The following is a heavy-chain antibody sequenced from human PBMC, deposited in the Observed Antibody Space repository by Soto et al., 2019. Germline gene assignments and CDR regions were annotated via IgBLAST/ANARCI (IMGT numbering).Heavy chain of an antibody. CDR2: INRSGST. CDR3: ARDKITGLFDY. D-gene: IGHD2-8*02. CDR1: GGSFSGYY. V-gene: IGHV4-34*01. Sequence: QVQLQQWGAGLLKPSETLSLTCAVYGGSFSGYYGTWIRQPPGTGLEWMGEINRSGSTNYNPSLKSRVSISVDTSKNQFSLKLTSVTAADTAVYYCARDKITGLFDYWGQGTLVTVSS. J-gene: IGHJ4*02.